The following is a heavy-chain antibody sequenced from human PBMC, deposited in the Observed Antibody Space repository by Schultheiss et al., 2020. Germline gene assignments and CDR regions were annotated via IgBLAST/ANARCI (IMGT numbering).Heavy chain of an antibody. J-gene: IGHJ4*02. CDR3: ARDAVYSNFWSGSGY. V-gene: IGHV3-48*01. CDR1: GFTFSSYG. D-gene: IGHD3-3*01. Sequence: GGSLRLSCAASGFTFSSYGMHWVRQAPGKGLEWVSYISSSGSTTYYADSVKGRFTISRHNSKNTLYLQMSSLRAEDTAVYYCARDAVYSNFWSGSGYWGQGTLVTVSS. CDR2: ISSSGSTT.